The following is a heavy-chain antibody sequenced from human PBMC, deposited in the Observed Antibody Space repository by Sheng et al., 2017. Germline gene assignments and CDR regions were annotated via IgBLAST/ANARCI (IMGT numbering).Heavy chain of an antibody. V-gene: IGHV1-58*02. J-gene: IGHJ6*03. CDR2: IVVGSGNT. CDR1: GFTFTSSA. CDR3: AADHYCSGGSCYYDYYYMDV. D-gene: IGHD2-15*01. Sequence: QMQLVQSGPEVKKPGTSVKVSCKASGFTFTSSAMQWVRQARGQRLEWIGWIVVGSGNTNYAQKFQERVTITRDMSTSTAYMELSSLRSEDTAVYYCAADHYCSGGSCYYDYYYMDVWGKGTTVTVSS.